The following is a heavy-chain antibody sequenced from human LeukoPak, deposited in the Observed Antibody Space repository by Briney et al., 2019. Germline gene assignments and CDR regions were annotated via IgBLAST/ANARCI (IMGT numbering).Heavy chain of an antibody. CDR3: AKGPCCSITGCYRREPCDY. J-gene: IGHJ4*02. V-gene: IGHV3-23*01. CDR2: ISGSGGST. CDR1: GFTFSSYA. D-gene: IGHD2-2*02. Sequence: GGSLRLSCAASGFTFSSYAMSWVRQAPGTGLEWVSAISGSGGSTYYADSVKGRFTISRDNSKNTLYLQMNSLRAEDTAVYYCAKGPCCSITGCYRREPCDYWGQETLVTVSS.